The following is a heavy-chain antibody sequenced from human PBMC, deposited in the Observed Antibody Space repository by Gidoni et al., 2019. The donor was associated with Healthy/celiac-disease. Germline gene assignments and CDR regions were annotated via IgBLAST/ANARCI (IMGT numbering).Heavy chain of an antibody. J-gene: IGHJ6*02. Sequence: EVQLVESGGGVVQPGGALRLSCAGSGFTFRRYDMHWVRQATGKGLEWVSAIGTAGDPYYPGSVKGRFTISRENAKNSLYLQMNSLRAGDTAVYYCARGAYDSSGLTYGMDVWGQGTTVTVSS. CDR2: IGTAGDP. CDR3: ARGAYDSSGLTYGMDV. D-gene: IGHD3-22*01. CDR1: GFTFRRYD. V-gene: IGHV3-13*05.